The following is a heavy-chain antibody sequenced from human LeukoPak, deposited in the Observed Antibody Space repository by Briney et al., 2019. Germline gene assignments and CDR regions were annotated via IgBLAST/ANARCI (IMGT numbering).Heavy chain of an antibody. D-gene: IGHD2-2*01. Sequence: SETLSLTCAVNSGSFSGYYWSWIPQPPGKGLECIGEINNSGITNYNPSLKSRVTISVKTSKNQFSLKLSSVTAADTAVYYCARGVVVPAAISHYYYYMDVWGKGTTVTVSS. J-gene: IGHJ6*03. CDR3: ARGVVVPAAISHYYYYMDV. CDR1: SGSFSGYY. V-gene: IGHV4-34*01. CDR2: INNSGIT.